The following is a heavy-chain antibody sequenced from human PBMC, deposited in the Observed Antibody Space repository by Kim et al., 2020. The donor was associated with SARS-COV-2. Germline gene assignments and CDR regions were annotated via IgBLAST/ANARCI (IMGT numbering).Heavy chain of an antibody. V-gene: IGHV3-23*01. D-gene: IGHD2-15*01. J-gene: IGHJ4*02. CDR1: GFTFSSYV. Sequence: GGSLRLSCAASGFTFSSYVMSWVRQAPGKGLEWVSTISGSGGSTYYADSVKGRFTISRDNSKNTLYLQMNSLRAEDTAVYSCAKPQAPACGSCQGLDYWGQGTLVTVSS. CDR2: ISGSGGST. CDR3: AKPQAPACGSCQGLDY.